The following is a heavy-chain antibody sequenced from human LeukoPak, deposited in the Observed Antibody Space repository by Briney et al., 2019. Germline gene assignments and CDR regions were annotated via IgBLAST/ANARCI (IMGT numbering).Heavy chain of an antibody. Sequence: GGSLRLSCAASGFTLSSYAMSWVRQAPGKGLEWVSTMSGSGDNTYYTDSVKGRFTISRDNSKNTLYLQMNSLRAEDTALYYCAKLGYCISAACPWGQGTLVTVSS. CDR3: AKLGYCISAACP. D-gene: IGHD2-2*01. CDR2: MSGSGDNT. J-gene: IGHJ5*02. V-gene: IGHV3-23*01. CDR1: GFTLSSYA.